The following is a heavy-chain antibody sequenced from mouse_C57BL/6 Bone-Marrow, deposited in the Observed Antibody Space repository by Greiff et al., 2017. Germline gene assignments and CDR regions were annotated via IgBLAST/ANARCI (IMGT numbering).Heavy chain of an antibody. J-gene: IGHJ2*01. Sequence: VQLQQPGAELVRPGTSVTLSCKASGYTFTSYWMHWVKQRPGQGLEWIGVIDPSDSYTNYNQKFKGKATLTVVTSSSTAYMQLSSLTSEDSAVYYCARAFSTVVAVDYWGQGTTLTVSS. V-gene: IGHV1-59*01. CDR1: GYTFTSYW. CDR3: ARAFSTVVAVDY. CDR2: IDPSDSYT. D-gene: IGHD1-1*01.